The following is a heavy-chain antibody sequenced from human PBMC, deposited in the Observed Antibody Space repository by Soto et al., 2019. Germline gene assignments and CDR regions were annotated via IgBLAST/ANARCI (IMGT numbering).Heavy chain of an antibody. CDR1: NVSTSISHW. CDR3: ARTTDASLTGTTGPSFFDS. CDR2: IYHNAIT. J-gene: IGHJ4*02. Sequence: QVHLQESGPGLVQPSGTLSLTCVVSNVSTSISHWWSWVRQPPGKGLEWIADIYHNAITFYNPSLESRATISVDNSNNQFSLTLRSVTAAYTALYYCARTTDASLTGTTGPSFFDSWGQGTLVTVSS. D-gene: IGHD1-7*01. V-gene: IGHV4-4*02.